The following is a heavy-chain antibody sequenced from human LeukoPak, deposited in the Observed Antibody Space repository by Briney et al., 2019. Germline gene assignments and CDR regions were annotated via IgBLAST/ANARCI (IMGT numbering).Heavy chain of an antibody. J-gene: IGHJ4*02. CDR2: NSGSGGST. CDR1: GFTFSSYA. D-gene: IGHD2-15*01. Sequence: GGSLRLSCAASGFTFSSYAMSWVRQAPGKGLEWVSANSGSGGSTYYADSVKGRFTISRDNSKNTLYLQMNSLRAEDTAVYYCAKGTIVVVVAAFDCWGQGTLVTVSS. V-gene: IGHV3-23*01. CDR3: AKGTIVVVVAAFDC.